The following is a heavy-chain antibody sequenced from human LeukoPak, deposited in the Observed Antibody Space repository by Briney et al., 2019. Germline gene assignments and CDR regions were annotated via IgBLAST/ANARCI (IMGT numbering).Heavy chain of an antibody. Sequence: GGSLRLSCAASGFTLSSYAMSWVRQAPGKGLEWVANIKQDGSEKYYVDSVKGRFTISRDNAKNSLYLQMNSLRAEDTAVYYCAGSGWYYYYYYYYMDVWGKGTTVTVSS. D-gene: IGHD6-19*01. CDR1: GFTLSSYA. CDR2: IKQDGSEK. V-gene: IGHV3-7*01. CDR3: AGSGWYYYYYYYYMDV. J-gene: IGHJ6*03.